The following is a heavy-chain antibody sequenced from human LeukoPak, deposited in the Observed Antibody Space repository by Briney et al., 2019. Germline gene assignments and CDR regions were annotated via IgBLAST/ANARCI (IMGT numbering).Heavy chain of an antibody. V-gene: IGHV4-34*01. Sequence: SETLSLTCAVYGGSLSGYYWSWIRQPPGKGLEWIGEINHSGSTNYNPSLKSRVTISVDTSKNQFSLKPSSVTAADTAVYYCARAPPYYYDSSGYLDYWGQGTLVTVSS. CDR2: INHSGST. D-gene: IGHD3-22*01. CDR1: GGSLSGYY. CDR3: ARAPPYYYDSSGYLDY. J-gene: IGHJ4*02.